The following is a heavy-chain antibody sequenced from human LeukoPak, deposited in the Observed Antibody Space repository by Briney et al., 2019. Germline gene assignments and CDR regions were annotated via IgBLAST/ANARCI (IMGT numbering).Heavy chain of an antibody. V-gene: IGHV4-31*03. CDR1: GGSISSGGYY. CDR3: ARHGYSGYEAFDY. J-gene: IGHJ4*02. CDR2: IYYIGST. D-gene: IGHD5-12*01. Sequence: SQTLSLTCTVSGGSISSGGYYWSWIRQHPGKGLEWIGYIYYIGSTNYNPSLKSRVTISVDTSKNQFSLKLSSVTAADTAVYYCARHGYSGYEAFDYWGQGTLVTVSS.